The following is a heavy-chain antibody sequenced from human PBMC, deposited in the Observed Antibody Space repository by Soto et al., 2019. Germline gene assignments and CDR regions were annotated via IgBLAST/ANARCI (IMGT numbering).Heavy chain of an antibody. Sequence: ASVKVSCKASGYTFTSYDINWVRQATGQGLEWMGWMNPNSGNTGYAQKFQGRVTMTRNTSISTAYMELSSLRSEDTAVYYCARDGVVAAESPDYYYYGMDVWGQGTTVTVSS. CDR2: MNPNSGNT. J-gene: IGHJ6*02. CDR3: ARDGVVAAESPDYYYYGMDV. D-gene: IGHD2-15*01. V-gene: IGHV1-8*01. CDR1: GYTFTSYD.